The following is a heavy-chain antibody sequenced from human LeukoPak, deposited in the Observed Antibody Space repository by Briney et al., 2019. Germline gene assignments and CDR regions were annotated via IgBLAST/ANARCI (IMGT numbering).Heavy chain of an antibody. D-gene: IGHD6-6*01. CDR2: ISWNSGSI. Sequence: PGGSLRLSCAASGFAFDDYAMHWVRQAPGKGLEWVSGISWNSGSIGYADSVKGRFTISRDNAKNSLYLQMNSLRAEDTALYYCAKDIYSSSSEGIFDYWGQGTLVTVSS. V-gene: IGHV3-9*01. CDR1: GFAFDDYA. CDR3: AKDIYSSSSEGIFDY. J-gene: IGHJ4*02.